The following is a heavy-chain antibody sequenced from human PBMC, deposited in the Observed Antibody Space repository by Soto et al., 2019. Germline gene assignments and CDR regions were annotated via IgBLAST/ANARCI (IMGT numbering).Heavy chain of an antibody. D-gene: IGHD4-17*01. CDR2: ISSSTSTI. CDR1: AFTFSTFS. J-gene: IGHJ3*02. V-gene: IGHV3-48*01. CDR3: ARDRYGDYLIDI. Sequence: EVQLVESGGVLEQPGESLRLSCAASAFTFSTFSMNWVRQSPGKGLEWVSYISSSTSTIYYADSVKGRFTISRDNAKNSLYLQMNSLRAEDTAVYYCARDRYGDYLIDIWGQGTMVTVFS.